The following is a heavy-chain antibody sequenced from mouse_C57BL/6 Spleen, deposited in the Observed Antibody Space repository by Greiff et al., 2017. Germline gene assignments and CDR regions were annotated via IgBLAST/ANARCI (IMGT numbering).Heavy chain of an antibody. CDR3: ARHNYGSSYFDY. CDR1: GFTFSDYY. V-gene: IGHV5-12*01. Sequence: EVQLQESGGGLVQPGGSLKLSCAASGFTFSDYYMYWVRQTPEKRLEWVAYISNVGGSTSYPDTVKGRFTISRDNAKNTLYLQMSRLKSEDTAIDYCARHNYGSSYFDYWGQGTTRTVSS. J-gene: IGHJ2*01. D-gene: IGHD1-1*01. CDR2: ISNVGGST.